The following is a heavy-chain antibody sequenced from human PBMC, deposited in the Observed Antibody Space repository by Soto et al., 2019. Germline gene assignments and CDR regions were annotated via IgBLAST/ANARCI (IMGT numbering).Heavy chain of an antibody. J-gene: IGHJ4*02. Sequence: GASVKVSCKSSGYPFNTYYLHWARQAPGQGLEWMGMIHPSGGGSTYAQKFLGRVTMTMDSSTSTVFMELTSLRSADTAVYYCARGGHIAVVTDSFDSWGQGTLVTVSS. CDR1: GYPFNTYY. CDR3: ARGGHIAVVTDSFDS. CDR2: IHPSGGGS. D-gene: IGHD2-21*02. V-gene: IGHV1-46*02.